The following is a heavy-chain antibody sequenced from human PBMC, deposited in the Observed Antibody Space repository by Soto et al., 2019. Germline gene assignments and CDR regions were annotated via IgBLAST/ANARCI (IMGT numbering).Heavy chain of an antibody. J-gene: IGHJ3*02. V-gene: IGHV1-18*01. CDR1: GYTFTSYG. Sequence: ASVKVSCKASGYTFTSYGISWVRQAPGQGLEWMGWISAYNGNTNYAQKLQGRVTMTTDTSTSTAYMELRSLRSDDTAVYYCARAEYYYDSSGYSGSAFDIWGQRTMVTVSS. CDR3: ARAEYYYDSSGYSGSAFDI. CDR2: ISAYNGNT. D-gene: IGHD3-22*01.